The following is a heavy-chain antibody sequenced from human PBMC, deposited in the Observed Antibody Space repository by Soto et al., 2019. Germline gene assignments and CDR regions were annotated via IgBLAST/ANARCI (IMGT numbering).Heavy chain of an antibody. D-gene: IGHD2-21*01. J-gene: IGHJ5*02. Sequence: PSETLSLPCSVSGAALNSGNYYWSWIRQVPGKGLEWIGHIYVTGAVDYNPSLRDRITISQDTSERQFSLNLRLVTAADTAVYYCARMRIATNNYKWCDPWGQGSPVTVSS. CDR3: ARMRIATNNYKWCDP. V-gene: IGHV4-31*03. CDR1: GAALNSGNYY. CDR2: IYVTGAV.